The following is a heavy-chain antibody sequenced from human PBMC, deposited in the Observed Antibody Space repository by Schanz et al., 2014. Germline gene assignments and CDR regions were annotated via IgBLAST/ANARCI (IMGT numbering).Heavy chain of an antibody. V-gene: IGHV3-23*04. D-gene: IGHD1-1*01. J-gene: IGHJ4*02. CDR1: GLSLSNYA. CDR3: VKLPGATGTTSRFDY. Sequence: EVQLVESGGGLVQPGGSLRLSCAASGFSASGLSLSNYAMSCVRQAPGGGLEWLSSISSSESWTSYADSVKGRFTISRDNAKYTLYLQMNSLRAEDTAVYYCVKLPGATGTTSRFDYWGQGTLVTVSS. CDR2: ISSSESWT.